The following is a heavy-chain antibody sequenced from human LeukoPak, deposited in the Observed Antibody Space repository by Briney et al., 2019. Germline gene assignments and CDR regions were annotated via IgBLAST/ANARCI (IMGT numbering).Heavy chain of an antibody. Sequence: GGSLRLSRAASGFTFSTYCMSWVRQPPGKGLEWVAHIKQDGSEKFYVDSVKGRFTISRDNTKNSLYLQMNGLRAEDTVVYYCTRDRNDFWSGYFDYWGQGSLVTVSS. D-gene: IGHD3-3*01. V-gene: IGHV3-7*01. CDR2: IKQDGSEK. J-gene: IGHJ4*02. CDR3: TRDRNDFWSGYFDY. CDR1: GFTFSTYC.